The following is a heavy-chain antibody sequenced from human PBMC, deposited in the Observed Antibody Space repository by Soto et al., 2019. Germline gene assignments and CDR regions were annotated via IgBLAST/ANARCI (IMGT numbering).Heavy chain of an antibody. J-gene: IGHJ4*02. CDR1: GFTFSSYA. V-gene: IGHV3-23*01. Sequence: GSLRLSGAASGFTFSSYAMSWVRQAPGKGLEWVSAISGSGGSTYYSDSVKGRFSISRDNSKNTLYLQMNSLRAEDTAVYYCARSITFGGVPLWGQGTLVTVSS. CDR3: ARSITFGGVPL. D-gene: IGHD3-16*01. CDR2: ISGSGGST.